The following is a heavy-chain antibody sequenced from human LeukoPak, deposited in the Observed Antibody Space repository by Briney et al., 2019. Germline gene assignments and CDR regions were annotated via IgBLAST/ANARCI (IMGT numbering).Heavy chain of an antibody. Sequence: ASVKFSCKSSGYTFPSYDINWARHASGQGLEWMGWMNPNRGNTVYAQKFQGRVTMTRDTSISTAYMELSRLRSEDTAVYYCASLVTRNIWGSYGDAFDIWGQGTMVTVSS. CDR1: GYTFPSYD. CDR3: ASLVTRNIWGSYGDAFDI. V-gene: IGHV1-8*01. J-gene: IGHJ3*02. D-gene: IGHD3-16*01. CDR2: MNPNRGNT.